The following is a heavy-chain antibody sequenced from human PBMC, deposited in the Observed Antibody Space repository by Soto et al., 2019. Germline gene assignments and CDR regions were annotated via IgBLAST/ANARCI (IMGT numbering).Heavy chain of an antibody. CDR2: IYSGGST. CDR3: AREKPSGPPGYGLVRKNAFDI. CDR1: GFTVSSNY. V-gene: IGHV3-66*01. Sequence: EVQLVESGGGLVQPGGSLRLSCAASGFTVSSNYMSWVRQAPGKGLEWVSVIYSGGSTYYADSVKGRFTISRDNSKNTLYLQMNSLRAEDTAVYYCAREKPSGPPGYGLVRKNAFDIWGQGTMVTVSS. J-gene: IGHJ3*02. D-gene: IGHD4-17*01.